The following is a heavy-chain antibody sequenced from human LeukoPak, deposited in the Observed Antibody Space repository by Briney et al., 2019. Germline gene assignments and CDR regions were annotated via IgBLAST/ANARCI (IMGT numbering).Heavy chain of an antibody. CDR1: GFTFSSYW. J-gene: IGHJ6*03. V-gene: IGHV3-7*01. D-gene: IGHD3-10*01. Sequence: SGGSLRLSCAASGFTFSSYWMSWVRQAPGKGLEWVANIKQDGSEKYYVDSVKGRFTISRDNAKNSLYLQMNSLRAEDTAVYYCAKNTAIDLLWFGELRTYYMDVWGKGTTVTVSS. CDR3: AKNTAIDLLWFGELRTYYMDV. CDR2: IKQDGSEK.